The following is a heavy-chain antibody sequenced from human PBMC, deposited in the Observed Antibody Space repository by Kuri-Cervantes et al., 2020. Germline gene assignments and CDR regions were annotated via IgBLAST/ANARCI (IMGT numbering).Heavy chain of an antibody. CDR3: AREYREAPDYYYMDV. J-gene: IGHJ6*03. D-gene: IGHD1-26*01. V-gene: IGHV1-18*04. CDR2: ISGYNGNT. CDR1: GYTFTYRY. Sequence: ASVNVSCKASGYTFTYRYLHWVRQAPGQALEWMGGISGYNGNTNYAQNLQGRVTMTTDISTSTAYMEVRSLRSDDTAVYYCAREYREAPDYYYMDVWGKGTTVTVSS.